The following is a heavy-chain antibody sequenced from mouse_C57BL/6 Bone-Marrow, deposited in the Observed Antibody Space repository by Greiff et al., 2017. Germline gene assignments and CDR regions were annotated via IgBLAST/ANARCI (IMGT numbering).Heavy chain of an antibody. CDR1: GFSLRTFGMG. V-gene: IGHV8-8*01. CDR3: ARIEDYGSSYYAMDY. D-gene: IGHD1-1*01. CDR2: IWWDDDK. Sequence: QVTLKVSGPGILQPSQTLSLTCSFSGFSLRTFGMGVGWIRQPSGKGLEWLAHIWWDDDKYYNPALKSRLTLSKDTSKNQVFLKIAKVDTADTATYYCARIEDYGSSYYAMDYWGQGTSVTVSS. J-gene: IGHJ4*01.